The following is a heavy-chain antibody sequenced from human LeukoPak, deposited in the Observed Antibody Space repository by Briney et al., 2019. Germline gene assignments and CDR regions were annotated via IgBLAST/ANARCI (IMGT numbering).Heavy chain of an antibody. CDR1: GGSISSGNYY. D-gene: IGHD4-17*01. J-gene: IGHJ5*02. Sequence: SQTLSLTCTLSGGSISSGNYYWNWIRQPPGKGLECIGYIHYSGITYYNPSLKSRVTISVDTSKNQFSLKLSSVTAADTAVYYCVRGRGTAVTTGNWFDPWGQGTLVTVSS. CDR3: VRGRGTAVTTGNWFDP. CDR2: IHYSGIT. V-gene: IGHV4-30-4*01.